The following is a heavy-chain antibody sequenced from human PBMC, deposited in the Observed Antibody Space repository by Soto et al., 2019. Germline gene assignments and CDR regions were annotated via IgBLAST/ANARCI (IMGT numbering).Heavy chain of an antibody. CDR2: ISGSSDFL. J-gene: IGHJ3*02. V-gene: IGHV3-21*01. CDR1: GFTFINSI. D-gene: IGHD6-13*01. Sequence: GGSLRLSCAASGFTFINSIINWVLHAPGQGLEWLSSISGSSDFLYYADSVKGRFTSSRDTATNSLYLQMNSLRAEDTAVYYCATSTWYAFDIWGQGTMVTV. CDR3: ATSTWYAFDI.